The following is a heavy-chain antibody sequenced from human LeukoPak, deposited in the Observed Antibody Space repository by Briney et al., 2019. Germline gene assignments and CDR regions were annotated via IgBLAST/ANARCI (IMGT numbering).Heavy chain of an antibody. CDR3: ARDGGWYYFDY. J-gene: IGHJ4*02. CDR1: GFTFSSYA. Sequence: PGGSLRLSCAASGFTFSSYAMSWVRQAPGKGLEWVSSISSSSTYIYYADSVKGRFTISRDSAKNSLYLQMNSLRAEDTAVYYCARDGGWYYFDYWGQGTLVTVSS. D-gene: IGHD6-19*01. CDR2: ISSSSTYI. V-gene: IGHV3-21*01.